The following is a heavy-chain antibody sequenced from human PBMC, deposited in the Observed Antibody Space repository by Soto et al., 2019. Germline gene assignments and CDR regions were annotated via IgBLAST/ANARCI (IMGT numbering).Heavy chain of an antibody. Sequence: GGSLRLSCAAYGFTISTYAMTWVRQAPGKGLECVSGVTGSGSQIYYADSVKGRFTISKDNSKNTLYLQMSSLREEDTALYYCAKDAVYRDGLWLMDSWGQGTLVTVSS. V-gene: IGHV3-23*01. CDR2: VTGSGSQI. CDR1: GFTISTYA. J-gene: IGHJ5*02. CDR3: AKDAVYRDGLWLMDS. D-gene: IGHD2-21*01.